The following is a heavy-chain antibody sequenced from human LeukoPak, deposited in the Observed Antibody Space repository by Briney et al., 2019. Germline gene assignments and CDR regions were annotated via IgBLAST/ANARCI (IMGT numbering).Heavy chain of an antibody. CDR2: IKQDGSEK. J-gene: IGHJ4*02. CDR1: GFTFSSYA. CDR3: ARVNPSYFDY. V-gene: IGHV3-7*01. Sequence: PGGSLRLSCAASGFTFSSYAMHWVRQAPGKGLEWVANIKQDGSEKYYVDSVKGRFTISRDNAKNSLYLQMNSLGAEDTAVYYCARVNPSYFDYWGQGTLVTVSS.